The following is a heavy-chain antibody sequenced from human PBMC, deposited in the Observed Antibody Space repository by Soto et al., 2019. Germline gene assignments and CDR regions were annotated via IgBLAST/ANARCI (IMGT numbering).Heavy chain of an antibody. Sequence: QVNLVQSGAEVKKPGASVKVSCKGSGYAFTTYGITWVRQAPGQGLEWMGWISAHNGNTNYAQKLQGRVTVTRDTSTSTAYMELRSLRSDDTAVYYCARGRYVDYWGQGALVTVSS. CDR2: ISAHNGNT. CDR1: GYAFTTYG. CDR3: ARGRYVDY. D-gene: IGHD1-1*01. V-gene: IGHV1-18*01. J-gene: IGHJ4*02.